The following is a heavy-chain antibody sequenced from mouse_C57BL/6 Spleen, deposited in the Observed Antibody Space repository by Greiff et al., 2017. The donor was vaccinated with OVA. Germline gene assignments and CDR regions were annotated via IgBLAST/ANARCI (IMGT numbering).Heavy chain of an antibody. J-gene: IGHJ3*01. CDR1: GFTFSNYW. CDR2: IRLKSDNYAT. D-gene: IGHD1-1*01. Sequence: EVQLQESGGGLVQPGGSMKLSCVASGFTFSNYWMNWVRQSPEKGLEWVAQIRLKSDNYATHYAESVKGRFTISRDDSKSSVYLQMNNLRAEDTGIYYCTGIITTVEGFAYWGQGTLVTVSA. CDR3: TGIITTVEGFAY. V-gene: IGHV6-3*01.